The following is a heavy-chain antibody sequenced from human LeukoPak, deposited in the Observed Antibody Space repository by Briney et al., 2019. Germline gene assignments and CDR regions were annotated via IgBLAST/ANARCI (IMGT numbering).Heavy chain of an antibody. CDR2: IYHSGST. J-gene: IGHJ4*02. CDR3: ATFPVVTPRFYFDY. Sequence: PSETLSLTCAVSGGSISSGGYSWSWIRQPPGKGLEWIGYIYHSGSTYYNPSLKSRVTISVDTSKNQFSLKLSSVTAADTAVYYCATFPVVTPRFYFDYWGQGTLVTVSS. CDR1: GGSISSGGYS. V-gene: IGHV4-30-2*01. D-gene: IGHD4-23*01.